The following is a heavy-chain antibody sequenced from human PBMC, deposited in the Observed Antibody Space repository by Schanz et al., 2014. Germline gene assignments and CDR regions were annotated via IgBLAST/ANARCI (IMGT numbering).Heavy chain of an antibody. CDR2: INGYNGHT. J-gene: IGHJ4*02. D-gene: IGHD6-6*01. Sequence: QVHLVQSGAEVKKPGASVKVSCKASGYTFTSYGITWVRQAPGQGLEWMGWINGYNGHTLYAQKFQGRVTMTTDTSTSTSYMELTSLRFDDTAVYYCARDQSPYTNSSDVRYFDYWGQGSLVTVSS. CDR1: GYTFTSYG. CDR3: ARDQSPYTNSSDVRYFDY. V-gene: IGHV1-18*01.